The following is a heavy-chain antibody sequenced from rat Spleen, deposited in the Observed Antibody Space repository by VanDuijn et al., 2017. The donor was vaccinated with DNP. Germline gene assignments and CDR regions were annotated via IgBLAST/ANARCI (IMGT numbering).Heavy chain of an antibody. CDR3: VRHEDSSSHIYGFAY. J-gene: IGHJ3*01. V-gene: IGHV5S13*01. Sequence: EVQLVESGGGLVQPGRSLKLSCAASGFTFSNYGMAWARQAPTKGLEWVASIGTDGTNPDFRDSVKGRFTISRDNAKNTQYLQMDSLRSEDTATNYCVRHEDSSSHIYGFAYWGQGTLVTVSS. D-gene: IGHD1-2*01. CDR2: IGTDGTNP. CDR1: GFTFSNYG.